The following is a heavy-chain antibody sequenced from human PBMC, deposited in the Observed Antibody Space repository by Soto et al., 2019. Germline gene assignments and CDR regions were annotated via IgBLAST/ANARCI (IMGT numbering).Heavy chain of an antibody. CDR2: ISYDGSNT. Sequence: QVQLVESGGGVVQPGRSLRLSCVASGFTFSSHGMHWVRQAPGKGLEWVAIISYDGSNTYYADSVKGRFTISRDNSKNALYLQMNSLRAEDTSVYYCAKEGGLSGGYYISSSYYFDYWGQGTLVTVSS. V-gene: IGHV3-30*18. CDR1: GFTFSSHG. CDR3: AKEGGLSGGYYISSSYYFDY. D-gene: IGHD1-26*01. J-gene: IGHJ4*02.